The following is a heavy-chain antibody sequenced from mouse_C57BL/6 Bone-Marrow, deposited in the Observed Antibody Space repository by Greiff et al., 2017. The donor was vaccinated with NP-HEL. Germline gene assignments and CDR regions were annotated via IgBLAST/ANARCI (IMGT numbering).Heavy chain of an antibody. D-gene: IGHD1-1*01. CDR1: GYTFTDHT. Sequence: QVQLQQSDAELVKPGASVKISCKVSGYTFTDHTIHWMKQRPEQGLEWIGYIYPRDGSTKYNEKFKGKATLTADKSSSTAYMQLNSLTSEDSAVYFCARGPHYYGSSYDAMDYWGQGTSVTVSS. CDR3: ARGPHYYGSSYDAMDY. CDR2: IYPRDGST. V-gene: IGHV1-78*01. J-gene: IGHJ4*01.